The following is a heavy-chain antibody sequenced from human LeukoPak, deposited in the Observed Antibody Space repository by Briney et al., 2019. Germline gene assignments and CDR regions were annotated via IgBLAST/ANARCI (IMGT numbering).Heavy chain of an antibody. CDR2: INAYNGNT. J-gene: IGHJ6*02. D-gene: IGHD2-21*02. Sequence: ASVKVSCKASGYTFTSYGIRWVRQAPGQGLEWMGWINAYNGNTNYAQKLQGRVTMTTDTSTSTAYMELRSLRSDDTAVYYCARDSRVSDVTSPYYYYGMDVWGQGTTVTVSS. V-gene: IGHV1-18*01. CDR3: ARDSRVSDVTSPYYYYGMDV. CDR1: GYTFTSYG.